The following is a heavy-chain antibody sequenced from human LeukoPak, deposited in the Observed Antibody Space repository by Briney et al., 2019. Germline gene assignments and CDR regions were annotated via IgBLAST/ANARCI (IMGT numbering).Heavy chain of an antibody. CDR3: ARVFFVDTAMNPFDY. Sequence: ASVKVSCKASGYTFTSYDINWVRQATGQGLEWMGWINPNNGGTNYAQKFQGRVTMTRDTSISTAYMELSRLRSDDTAVYYCARVFFVDTAMNPFDYWGQGTLVTVSS. J-gene: IGHJ4*02. CDR1: GYTFTSYD. D-gene: IGHD5-18*01. CDR2: INPNNGGT. V-gene: IGHV1-2*02.